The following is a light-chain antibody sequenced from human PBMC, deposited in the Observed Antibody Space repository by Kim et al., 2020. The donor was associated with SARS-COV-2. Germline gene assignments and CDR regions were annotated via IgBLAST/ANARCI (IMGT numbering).Light chain of an antibody. V-gene: IGKV1-16*02. CDR3: QQYYSVPYT. CDR1: RDIFTH. CDR2: AAS. J-gene: IGKJ4*01. Sequence: DIQMTQSPSSLSASVGDRVTIPCRASRDIFTHVAWFQHKPGKAPKPLIYAASILQSGVPAKFSGSGSGTDFSLTISSLQPEDFGTYYCQQYYSVPYTFGGGTKLDIK.